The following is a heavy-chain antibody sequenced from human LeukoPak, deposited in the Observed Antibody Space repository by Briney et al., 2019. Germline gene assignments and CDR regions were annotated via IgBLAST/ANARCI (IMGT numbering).Heavy chain of an antibody. CDR2: IYYSGST. Sequence: PSETLSLTCTVSGGSISSSSYYWGWIRQPPGKGLEWIGSIYYSGSTYYNPSLKSRVTISVDTSKNQFSLKLSSVTAADTAVYYWARLGRVRGDIDYWGQGTLVTVSS. J-gene: IGHJ4*02. V-gene: IGHV4-39*01. CDR1: GGSISSSSYY. CDR3: ARLGRVRGDIDY. D-gene: IGHD3-10*01.